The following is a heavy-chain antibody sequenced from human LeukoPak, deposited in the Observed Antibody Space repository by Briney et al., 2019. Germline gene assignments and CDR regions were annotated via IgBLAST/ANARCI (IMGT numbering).Heavy chain of an antibody. D-gene: IGHD6-19*01. CDR3: AKDTSSGWYVGWFDP. Sequence: GGSLRLSCAASGFTFSSCAMSWVRQAPGKGLEWVSAISGSGGSTYYADSVKGRFTISRDNSKNTLYLQMNSLRAEDTAVYYCAKDTSSGWYVGWFDPWGREPWSPSPQ. CDR2: ISGSGGST. V-gene: IGHV3-23*01. J-gene: IGHJ5*02. CDR1: GFTFSSCA.